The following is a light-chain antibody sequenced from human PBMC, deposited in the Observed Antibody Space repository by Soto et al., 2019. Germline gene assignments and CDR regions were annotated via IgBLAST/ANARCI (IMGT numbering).Light chain of an antibody. V-gene: IGKV1-5*03. CDR2: KAS. CDR1: QSISGW. CDR3: QQYETFPLT. Sequence: DIPMTQSPATLSASVGDRVTIGCRASQSISGWLVWYQQKPGKAPKLLVYKASILESGVPARFSGSGSATEFTLTISSLQPEDFASYYCQQYETFPLTFGGGTKV. J-gene: IGKJ4*01.